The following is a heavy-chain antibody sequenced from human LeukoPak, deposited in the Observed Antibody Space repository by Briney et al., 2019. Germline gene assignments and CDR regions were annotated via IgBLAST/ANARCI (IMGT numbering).Heavy chain of an antibody. V-gene: IGHV3-48*01. Sequence: GGSLRLSCAASGFTFTTYAMNWVRQAPGKGLEWVSYISSSSSTIYYADSVKGRFTISRDNAKNSLYLQMNSLRAEDTAVYYCARGAYYYEDWGQGTLVTVSS. CDR2: ISSSSSTI. D-gene: IGHD3-22*01. CDR1: GFTFTTYA. J-gene: IGHJ4*02. CDR3: ARGAYYYED.